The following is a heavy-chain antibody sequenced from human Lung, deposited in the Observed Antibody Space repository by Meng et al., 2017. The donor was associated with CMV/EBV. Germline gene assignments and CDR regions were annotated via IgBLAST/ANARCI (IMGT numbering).Heavy chain of an antibody. CDR3: AREIGSDPYYFDY. CDR2: LYSDDRT. J-gene: IGHJ4*02. CDR1: GFTVTRNY. Sequence: EVQLVESGXXXXXPXGSXRLSCAASGFTVTRNYMSWVRQAPGKGLEWVSVLYSDDRTYYADSVKGRFIISRDNSKNTLYLQMNSLRADDTAVYYCAREIGSDPYYFDYWGQGTLVTVSS. V-gene: IGHV3-53*01. D-gene: IGHD6-25*01.